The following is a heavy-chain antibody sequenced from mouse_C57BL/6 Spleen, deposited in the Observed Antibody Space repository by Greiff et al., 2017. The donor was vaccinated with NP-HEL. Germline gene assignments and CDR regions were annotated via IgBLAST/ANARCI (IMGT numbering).Heavy chain of an antibody. V-gene: IGHV1-55*01. J-gene: IGHJ4*01. Sequence: VQLQQPGAELVKPGASVKMSCKASGYTFTSYWITWVKQRPGQGLEWIGDIYPGSGSTNYNEKFKSKATLTVDTSSSTAYMQLSSLTSEDSAVYYCARGGTAQATGNYYAMDYWGQGTSVTVSS. CDR2: IYPGSGST. CDR3: ARGGTAQATGNYYAMDY. CDR1: GYTFTSYW. D-gene: IGHD3-2*02.